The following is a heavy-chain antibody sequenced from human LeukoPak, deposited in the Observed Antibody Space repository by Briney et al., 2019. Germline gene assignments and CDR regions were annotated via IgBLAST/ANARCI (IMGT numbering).Heavy chain of an antibody. V-gene: IGHV3-23*01. CDR3: AKVMKGSERLTMVRGVIIKTAGLYYMDV. D-gene: IGHD3-10*01. J-gene: IGHJ6*03. Sequence: PGGSLRLSCAASGFTLSSYAMSWVRQAPGKGLAWVSSISASGGSTIYADSVKGRFTISRDNSKNTVYLQMNSLRAEDTAVYYCAKVMKGSERLTMVRGVIIKTAGLYYMDVWGKGTTVTVSS. CDR1: GFTLSSYA. CDR2: ISASGGST.